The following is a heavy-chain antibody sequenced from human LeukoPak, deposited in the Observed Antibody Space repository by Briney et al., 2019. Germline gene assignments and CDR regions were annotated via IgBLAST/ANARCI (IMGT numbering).Heavy chain of an antibody. J-gene: IGHJ3*02. V-gene: IGHV4-34*09. Sequence: SDTLSLTCAVYGGSFSGYYWSWIRQPPGKGLEWIGYIYYSGSAYYNPSLKSLVTISVDTSKNQFSLKLSSVTAADTAVYYCARDAIASLDAFDIWGQGTMVTVSS. CDR3: ARDAIASLDAFDI. D-gene: IGHD2-21*01. CDR2: IYYSGSA. CDR1: GGSFSGYY.